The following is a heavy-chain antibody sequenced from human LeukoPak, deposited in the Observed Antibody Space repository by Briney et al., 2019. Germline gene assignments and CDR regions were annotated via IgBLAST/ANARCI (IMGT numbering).Heavy chain of an antibody. D-gene: IGHD2-21*01. J-gene: IGHJ4*02. CDR3: ARGHSGDGYHFDY. CDR2: INPTSGGT. Sequence: SSVKVSCKASVYTFTDYYVNWVRQAPGQALEWVGWINPTSGGTSYAQKFQGRVTLTRDTSINTAYMDLSSLRYDDTAIYYCARGHSGDGYHFDYWGQGTLVAASS. CDR1: VYTFTDYY. V-gene: IGHV1-2*02.